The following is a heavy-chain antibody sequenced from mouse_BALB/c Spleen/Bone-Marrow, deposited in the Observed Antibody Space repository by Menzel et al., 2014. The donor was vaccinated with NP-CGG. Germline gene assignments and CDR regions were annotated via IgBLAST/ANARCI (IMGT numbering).Heavy chain of an antibody. CDR2: IDPANGNT. J-gene: IGHJ4*01. Sequence: VQLQQSGAELVKPGASVKLSCTASGFNIKDTYMHWVKQRPEQGLEWIGRIDPANGNTKYDLKFQGKATITADTSSNTAYLQLSSLISEDTAVYYCARLYGNYLFYAMDYWGQGTSVTVSS. D-gene: IGHD2-1*01. CDR1: GFNIKDTY. CDR3: ARLYGNYLFYAMDY. V-gene: IGHV14-3*02.